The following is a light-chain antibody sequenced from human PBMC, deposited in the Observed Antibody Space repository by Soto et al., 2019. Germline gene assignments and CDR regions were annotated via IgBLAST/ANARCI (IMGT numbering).Light chain of an antibody. Sequence: EIVLTHSPGTLSLSPGDRATLSCRASQSVSRSYLGWYQQKPGQAPRLLIYGASTRATGIPARFSGSGSGTEFTLTISSLQSEDFAVYYCQQYNNWWTFGQGTKVDI. CDR3: QQYNNWWT. CDR1: QSVSRSY. CDR2: GAS. V-gene: IGKV3-15*01. J-gene: IGKJ1*01.